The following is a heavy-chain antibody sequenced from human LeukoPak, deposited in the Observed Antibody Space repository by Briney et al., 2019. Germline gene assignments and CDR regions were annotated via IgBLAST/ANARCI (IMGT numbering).Heavy chain of an antibody. J-gene: IGHJ3*02. CDR2: IYYSGST. V-gene: IGHV4-59*01. D-gene: IGHD3-3*01. CDR3: ARDRGRGSYDFWSGYSDPDAFDI. CDR1: GGSISSYY. Sequence: SETLSLTCTVSGGSISSYYWSWIRQPPGEGLEWIGYIYYSGSTNYNPSLKSRVTISVDTSKNRFSLKLSSVTAADTAVYYCARDRGRGSYDFWSGYSDPDAFDIWGQGTMVTVSS.